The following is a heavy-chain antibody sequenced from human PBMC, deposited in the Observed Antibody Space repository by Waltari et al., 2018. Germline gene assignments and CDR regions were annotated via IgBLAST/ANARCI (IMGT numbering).Heavy chain of an antibody. J-gene: IGHJ4*02. V-gene: IGHV7-4-1*02. CDR2: INTNTGSP. D-gene: IGHD6-19*01. CDR1: GYSFTNFA. CDR3: ARDRGQKAVAGPDY. Sequence: QVQLVQSGSELKKPGASVIISCKASGYSFTNFAVNWVRQAPGQGLEWMGWINTNTGSPTYAHGFTGRFVFSLDTSVTTASLQISGLKAEDTAVYFCARDRGQKAVAGPDYWGQGTLVTVS.